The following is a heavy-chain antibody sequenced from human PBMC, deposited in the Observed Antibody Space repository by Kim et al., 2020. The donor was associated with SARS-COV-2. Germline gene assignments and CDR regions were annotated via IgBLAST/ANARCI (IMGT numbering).Heavy chain of an antibody. CDR3: ARDLGSSGWYAGAEYFQH. D-gene: IGHD6-19*01. V-gene: IGHV3-11*06. Sequence: KGRITISRDNAKNSLYLQMNSLRAEDTAVYYCARDLGSSGWYAGAEYFQHWGQGTLVTVSS. J-gene: IGHJ1*01.